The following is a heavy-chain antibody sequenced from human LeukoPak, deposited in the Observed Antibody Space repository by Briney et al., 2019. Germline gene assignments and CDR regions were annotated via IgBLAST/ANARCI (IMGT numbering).Heavy chain of an antibody. Sequence: PAETLSLTCAVYGGSFSGYYWSWIRQPPGKGLEWIGEINHSGSTNYNPSLKSRVTISVDKSKNQFSLKLSSVTAADTAVYYCARAKGYDSSGYYSTDAFDIWGQGTMVTVSS. CDR2: INHSGST. D-gene: IGHD3-22*01. CDR3: ARAKGYDSSGYYSTDAFDI. V-gene: IGHV4-34*01. CDR1: GGSFSGYY. J-gene: IGHJ3*02.